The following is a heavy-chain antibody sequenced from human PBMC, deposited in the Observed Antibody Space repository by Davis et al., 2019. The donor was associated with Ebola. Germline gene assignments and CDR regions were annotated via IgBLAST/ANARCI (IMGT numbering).Heavy chain of an antibody. CDR3: ARHGRAWFDP. Sequence: MPSETLSLTCAIYDGSFTGYFWSWIRQPTGKGMEWIGQISHGGVTNYNPSLKSRLTISMDTSKNQFSLKLSSVTAADTAVYYCARHGRAWFDPWGQGTLVTVSS. CDR2: ISHGGVT. V-gene: IGHV4-34*01. D-gene: IGHD1-26*01. CDR1: DGSFTGYF. J-gene: IGHJ5*02.